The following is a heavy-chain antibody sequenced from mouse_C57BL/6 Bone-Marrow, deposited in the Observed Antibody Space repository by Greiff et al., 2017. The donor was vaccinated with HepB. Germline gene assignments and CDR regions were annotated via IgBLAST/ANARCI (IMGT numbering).Heavy chain of an antibody. V-gene: IGHV6-3*01. D-gene: IGHD1-1*01. CDR1: GFTFSNYW. J-gene: IGHJ2*01. CDR2: IRLKSDNYAT. Sequence: DVMLVESGGGLVQPGGSMKLSCVASGFTFSNYWMNWVRQSPEKGLEWVAQIRLKSDNYATHYAESVKGRFTISRDDSKSSVYLQMNNLRAEDTGIDYCTEGITTVDYFDYWGQGTTLTVSS. CDR3: TEGITTVDYFDY.